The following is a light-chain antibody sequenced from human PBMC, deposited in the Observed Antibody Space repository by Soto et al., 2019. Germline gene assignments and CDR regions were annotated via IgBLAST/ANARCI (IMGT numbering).Light chain of an antibody. Sequence: EIVLTQSPATLSLSPGERATLSCRASQSVSDNLAWYQQKPGQAPRLLIYGASNRATGIPARFSGSGSGTDFTLTISSLEPEDFAVYYCQQRSNWPLTFGGGTKVDIK. CDR1: QSVSDN. J-gene: IGKJ4*01. V-gene: IGKV3-11*01. CDR2: GAS. CDR3: QQRSNWPLT.